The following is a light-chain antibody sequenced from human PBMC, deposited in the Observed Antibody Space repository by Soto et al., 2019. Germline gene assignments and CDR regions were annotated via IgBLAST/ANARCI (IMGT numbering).Light chain of an antibody. CDR3: QQYNDWPRT. CDR2: GAS. V-gene: IGKV3-15*01. Sequence: EIVMTQSPATLSVSPGERATLSCRASQSVSSNLAWYQQRPGQAPRLLIHGASARATGFPARFSGSGSGTEFTLTISSLQYEDFGVYYCQQYNDWPRTFGQGTRVEIK. CDR1: QSVSSN. J-gene: IGKJ1*01.